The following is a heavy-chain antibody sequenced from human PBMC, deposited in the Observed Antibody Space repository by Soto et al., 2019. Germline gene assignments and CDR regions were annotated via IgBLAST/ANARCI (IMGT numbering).Heavy chain of an antibody. D-gene: IGHD2-15*01. J-gene: IGHJ6*03. V-gene: IGHV3-23*01. Sequence: EVQLLESGGGLVQPGGSLRLSCEASGFRLRDSAVSWVRQAPGKGLEWVSSLTVTGDSAFYSDSVKGRFTISRDISKSTLYLQMNSLRAEDTAVYYCAKNGCSYPACYPYYYYVDVWGRGTTVTVSS. CDR3: AKNGCSYPACYPYYYYVDV. CDR1: GFRLRDSA. CDR2: LTVTGDSA.